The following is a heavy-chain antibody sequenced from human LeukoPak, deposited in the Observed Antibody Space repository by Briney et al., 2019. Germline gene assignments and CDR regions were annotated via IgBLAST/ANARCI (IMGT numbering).Heavy chain of an antibody. D-gene: IGHD4-17*01. CDR2: IYPGDSDT. J-gene: IGHJ6*03. CDR3: ARLHGDYSGYYYMDV. CDR1: GYSFTSYW. V-gene: IGHV5-51*01. Sequence: GESLKISYKGSGYSFTSYWIGWGRQMPGKGLEWMGIIYPGDSDTRYSPSFQGQVTISADKSISTAYLQWSSLEASDTAMYYCARLHGDYSGYYYMDVWGKGTTVTVSS.